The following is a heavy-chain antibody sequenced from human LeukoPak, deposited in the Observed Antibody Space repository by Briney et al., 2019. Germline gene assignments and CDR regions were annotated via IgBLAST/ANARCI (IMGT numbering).Heavy chain of an antibody. D-gene: IGHD3-3*01. CDR3: ARHGHQGTRAPASIFGVVIPLAHPNWFDP. CDR2: IYYSGST. J-gene: IGHJ5*02. Sequence: PSETLFLTCTVSGGSISSSSYYWGWIRQPPGKGLEWIGSIYYSGSTYYNPSLKSRVTISVDTSKNQFSLKLSSVTAADTAVYYCARHGHQGTRAPASIFGVVIPLAHPNWFDPWGQGTLVTVSS. V-gene: IGHV4-39*01. CDR1: GGSISSSSYY.